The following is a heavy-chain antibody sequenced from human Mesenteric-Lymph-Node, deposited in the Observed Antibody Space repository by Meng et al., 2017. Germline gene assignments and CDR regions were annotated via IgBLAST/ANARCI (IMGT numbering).Heavy chain of an antibody. D-gene: IGHD3-10*01. CDR1: GYSISSGYY. CDR3: AKGSHYKKNRCYFDY. J-gene: IGHJ4*02. V-gene: IGHV4-38-2*02. CDR2: IYHSGST. Sequence: SETLSLTCTVSGYSISSGYYCGWIRQPPGKGLEWIGSIYHSGSTYYNPSLKSRVTISVDTSKNQFSLKLSSVAAADTAVYYCAKGSHYKKNRCYFDYWGQGTLVTVSS.